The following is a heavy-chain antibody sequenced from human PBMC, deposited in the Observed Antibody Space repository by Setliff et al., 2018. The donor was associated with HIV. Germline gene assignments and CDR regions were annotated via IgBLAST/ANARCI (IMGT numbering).Heavy chain of an antibody. CDR3: AARGYYYDSSGVGRAEYFQH. D-gene: IGHD3-22*01. Sequence: KPSETLSLTCTVSGVSISNYYWSWIRQPPGKGLEWIGYMYYSGNTNYNPSLKSRVTISVDTSKNQFSLKLSSVTAADTAVYYCAARGYYYDSSGVGRAEYFQHWGQGTLVTVSS. CDR2: MYYSGNT. V-gene: IGHV4-59*01. CDR1: GVSISNYY. J-gene: IGHJ1*01.